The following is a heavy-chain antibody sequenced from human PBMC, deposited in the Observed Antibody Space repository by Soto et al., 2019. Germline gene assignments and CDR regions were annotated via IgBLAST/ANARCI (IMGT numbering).Heavy chain of an antibody. CDR2: FDPEDGET. V-gene: IGHV1-24*01. CDR1: GYTLTELS. J-gene: IGHJ6*02. Sequence: ASVKVSCKVSGYTLTELSMHWVRQAPGKGLEWMGGFDPEDGETIYAQKFQGRVTMTEDTSTDTAYMELSSLRSEDTAVYYCATTRREGITIFGVVIPTPLYYYYGMDVWGQGTTVTVSS. D-gene: IGHD3-3*01. CDR3: ATTRREGITIFGVVIPTPLYYYYGMDV.